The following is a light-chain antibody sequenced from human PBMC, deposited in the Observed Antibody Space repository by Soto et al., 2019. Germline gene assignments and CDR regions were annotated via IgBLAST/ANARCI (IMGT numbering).Light chain of an antibody. CDR2: EVT. V-gene: IGLV2-8*01. Sequence: QSALTQPPSVSGSPGQSVTISCTGTSSDVGDYNYVSWYQHQPDKAPKLMIYEVTKRPSGVPDRFSGSKSGNTASLTVSGLQAEDEADYYCSSYAGSNNFGVFGGGTKL. J-gene: IGLJ2*01. CDR3: SSYAGSNNFGV. CDR1: SSDVGDYNY.